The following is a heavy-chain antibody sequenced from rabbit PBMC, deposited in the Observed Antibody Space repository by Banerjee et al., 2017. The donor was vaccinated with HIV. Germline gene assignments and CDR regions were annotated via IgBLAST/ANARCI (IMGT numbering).Heavy chain of an antibody. D-gene: IGHD4-2*01. V-gene: IGHV1S45*01. CDR3: SFFAGYAGSNW. CDR1: GFSFSSTSW. J-gene: IGHJ3*01. CDR2: IYAGSSGST. Sequence: QEQLEESGGALVQPEGSLTLTCTASGFSFSSTSWICWVRQAPGKGLEWIASIYAGSSGSTYYASWAKGRFTISKTSSTTVTLQMTSLTAADTASCFSSFFAGYAGSNWWGQGTLVAV.